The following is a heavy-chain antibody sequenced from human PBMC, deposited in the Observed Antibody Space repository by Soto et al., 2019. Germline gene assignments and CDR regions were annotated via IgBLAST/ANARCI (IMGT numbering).Heavy chain of an antibody. J-gene: IGHJ6*02. Sequence: ASVKVSCKASGGTFSSYAISWVRQAPGQGLEWMGGIIPIFGTANYAQKFQGGVTITADESTSTAYMELSSLRSEDTAVYYCARDREYSSSWYEGRNYGMDVWGQGTTVTVSS. D-gene: IGHD6-13*01. CDR2: IIPIFGTA. V-gene: IGHV1-69*13. CDR1: GGTFSSYA. CDR3: ARDREYSSSWYEGRNYGMDV.